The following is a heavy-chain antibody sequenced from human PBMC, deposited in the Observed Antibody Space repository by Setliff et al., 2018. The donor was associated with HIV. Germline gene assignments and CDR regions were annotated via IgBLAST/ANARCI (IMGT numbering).Heavy chain of an antibody. J-gene: IGHJ3*02. Sequence: PSETLSLTCSVSGDSLRGGDYYYNWIRQSPEKGLEWIGYVSHTGYTYYNPSLKSRVDMSLDISENQFSLNVSFVTAADTAVYYCARDKGRPHYYDDTGSYRSDALDIWGQGTMVTVSS. D-gene: IGHD3-22*01. V-gene: IGHV4-30-4*08. CDR3: ARDKGRPHYYDDTGSYRSDALDI. CDR1: GDSLRGGDYY. CDR2: VSHTGYT.